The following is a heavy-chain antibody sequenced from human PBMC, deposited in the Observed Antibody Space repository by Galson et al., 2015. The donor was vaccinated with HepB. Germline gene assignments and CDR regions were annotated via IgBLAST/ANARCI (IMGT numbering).Heavy chain of an antibody. CDR2: IIPIFSTA. D-gene: IGHD2-2*02. J-gene: IGHJ4*02. CDR3: ARGIPEIVEVPAAIGHFDY. Sequence: SVKVSCKASGGTFSSYAISWVRQAPGQGLEWMGGIIPIFSTANYAQKFQGRVTITADESTSTAYMELSSLRSEDTAVYYCARGIPEIVEVPAAIGHFDYWGQGTLVTVSS. V-gene: IGHV1-69*13. CDR1: GGTFSSYA.